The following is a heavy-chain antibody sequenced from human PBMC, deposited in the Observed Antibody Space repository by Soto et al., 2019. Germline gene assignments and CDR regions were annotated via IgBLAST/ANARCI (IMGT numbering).Heavy chain of an antibody. Sequence: SVKVSCKASGGTFSNSAIAWVRQAPGQGLEWLGMIIPIFTTTNYAQNFKDRLTISADGSTSTAYMELSGLKSEDTAVYFCARPSGLFGQYSALGDNWGKGNLGTVSS. CDR2: IIPIFTTT. J-gene: IGHJ1*01. CDR1: GGTFSNSA. V-gene: IGHV1-69*13. CDR3: ARPSGLFGQYSALGDN. D-gene: IGHD3-3*01.